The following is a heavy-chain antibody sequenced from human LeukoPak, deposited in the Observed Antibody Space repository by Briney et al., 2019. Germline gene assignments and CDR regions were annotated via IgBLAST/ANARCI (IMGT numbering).Heavy chain of an antibody. D-gene: IGHD3-22*01. Sequence: TSETLSLTCAVYGGSFSGYYWSWIRQPPGKGLEWIGEINHSGSTNYSPSLKSRVTISVDTSKNQFSLKLSSVTAADTAVYYCARLQRYYDSSGYYYRSYYYYYMDVWGKGTTVTISS. CDR3: ARLQRYYDSSGYYYRSYYYYYMDV. V-gene: IGHV4-34*01. CDR1: GGSFSGYY. J-gene: IGHJ6*03. CDR2: INHSGST.